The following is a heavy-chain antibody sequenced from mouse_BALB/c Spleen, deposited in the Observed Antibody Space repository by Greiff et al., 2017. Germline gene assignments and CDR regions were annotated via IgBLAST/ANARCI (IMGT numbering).Heavy chain of an antibody. CDR1: GFSLTSYG. CDR3: ARDVDYDGDAMDY. CDR2: IWAGGST. D-gene: IGHD2-4*01. Sequence: VKLMESGPGLVAPSQSLSITCTVSGFSLTSYGVHWVRQPPGKGLEWLGVIWAGGSTNYNSALMSRLSISKDNSKSQVFLKMNSLQTDDTAMYYCARDVDYDGDAMDYWGQGTSVTVSS. J-gene: IGHJ4*01. V-gene: IGHV2-9*02.